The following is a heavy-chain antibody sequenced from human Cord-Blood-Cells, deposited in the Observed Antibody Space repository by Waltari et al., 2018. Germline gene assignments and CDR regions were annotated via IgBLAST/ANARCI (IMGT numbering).Heavy chain of an antibody. D-gene: IGHD6-19*01. CDR2: INHSGST. CDR3: ARLGGKRNSSGWYWFDP. CDR1: GGSFSGYY. Sequence: QVQLQQWGAGLLKPSETLSLTCAVYGGSFSGYYWSWIPQPPGKGLEWIGEINHSGSTNYNPSLKSRVTISVDTSKNQFSLKLSSVTAADTAVYYCARLGGKRNSSGWYWFDPWGQGTLVTVSS. J-gene: IGHJ5*02. V-gene: IGHV4-34*01.